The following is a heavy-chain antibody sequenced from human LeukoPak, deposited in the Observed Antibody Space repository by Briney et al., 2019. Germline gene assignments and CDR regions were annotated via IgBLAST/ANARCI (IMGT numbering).Heavy chain of an antibody. CDR2: IHTSGST. V-gene: IGHV4-4*09. D-gene: IGHD3-22*01. CDR3: ARGSYYDSSGYYFPLDY. CDR1: GGSIGDFY. Sequence: SETLSLTCTVSGGSIGDFYWSWLRQPPGKGLEWIAYIHTSGSTNYNPSLKSRVTISVDTSKNQFSLKPSSVTAADTAVYYCARGSYYDSSGYYFPLDYWGQGTLVTVSS. J-gene: IGHJ4*02.